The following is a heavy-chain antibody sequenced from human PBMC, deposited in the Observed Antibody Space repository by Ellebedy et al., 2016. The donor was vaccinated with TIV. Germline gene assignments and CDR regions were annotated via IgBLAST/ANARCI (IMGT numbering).Heavy chain of an antibody. CDR2: MNPNSGDT. Sequence: ASVTVSCXASGYAFTTFDMNWVRQATGRGLEWLGWMNPNSGDTGYALNLQGSVLMTWDTSTRTGYMELTSLRSEDTAVYYCAKRDGMDVWGQGTTVTVSS. CDR1: GYAFTTFD. V-gene: IGHV1-8*01. CDR3: AKRDGMDV. J-gene: IGHJ6*02.